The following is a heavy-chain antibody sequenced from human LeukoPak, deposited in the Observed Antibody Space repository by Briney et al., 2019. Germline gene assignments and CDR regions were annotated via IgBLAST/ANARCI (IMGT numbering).Heavy chain of an antibody. D-gene: IGHD2-21*02. Sequence: PGGSLRLSCAASGFTFSSYAMHWVRQAPGKGLEWVAVISYDGSNKYYADSVKGRFTISRDNAKNSLYLQMNSLRAEDTAVYYCARTAGAYCGGDCYSSGWFDPWGQGTLVTVSS. J-gene: IGHJ5*02. CDR3: ARTAGAYCGGDCYSSGWFDP. V-gene: IGHV3-30*04. CDR1: GFTFSSYA. CDR2: ISYDGSNK.